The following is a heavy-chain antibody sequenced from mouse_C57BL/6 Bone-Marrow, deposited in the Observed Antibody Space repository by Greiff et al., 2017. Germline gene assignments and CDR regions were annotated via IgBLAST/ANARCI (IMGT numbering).Heavy chain of an antibody. Sequence: QVQLQQSGAELVKPGASVKLSCKASGYTFTSYWMHWVKQRPGQGLEWIGMIHPKSGSTNYNEKFKSKATLTVDKSSSSAYMQLSSLTSEDSAVYYCARRRGQRGYFDVWGTGTTVTVSS. CDR2: IHPKSGST. V-gene: IGHV1-64*01. CDR3: ARRRGQRGYFDV. J-gene: IGHJ1*03. CDR1: GYTFTSYW.